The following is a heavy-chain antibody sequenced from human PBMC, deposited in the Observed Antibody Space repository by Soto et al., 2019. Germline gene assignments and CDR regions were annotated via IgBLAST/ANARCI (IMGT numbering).Heavy chain of an antibody. CDR1: GGSISSGGYY. CDR2: IYYSGST. V-gene: IGHV4-31*03. CDR3: ARAPGRAIAAAGSGRGVFFDY. D-gene: IGHD6-13*01. Sequence: SETLSLTCTVSGGSISSGGYYWSWIRQHPGKGLEWIGYIYYSGSTYYNPSLKSRVTISVDTSKNQFSLKLSSVTAADTAVYYCARAPGRAIAAAGSGRGVFFDYWGQGTLVTVSS. J-gene: IGHJ4*02.